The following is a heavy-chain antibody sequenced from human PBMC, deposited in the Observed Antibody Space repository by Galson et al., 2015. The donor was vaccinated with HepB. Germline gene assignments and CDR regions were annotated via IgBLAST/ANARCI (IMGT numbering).Heavy chain of an antibody. CDR2: ISYDGSNK. D-gene: IGHD2-2*01. CDR1: GFTFSSYA. Sequence: SLRLSCAASGFTFSSYAMHWVRQAPGKGLEWVAVISYDGSNKYYADSVKGRFTISRDNSKNTLYLQMNSLRAEDTAVYYCARDGPTQYSSSTSCYRRARDYYYYYYMDVWGKGTTVTVSS. V-gene: IGHV3-30-3*01. CDR3: ARDGPTQYSSSTSCYRRARDYYYYYYMDV. J-gene: IGHJ6*03.